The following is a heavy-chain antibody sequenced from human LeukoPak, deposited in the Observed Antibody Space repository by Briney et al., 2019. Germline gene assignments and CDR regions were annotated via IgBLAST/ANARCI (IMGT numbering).Heavy chain of an antibody. CDR2: INPSGGST. CDR1: GYTLTELS. V-gene: IGHV1-2*02. CDR3: ARTEDIVVVPAAIRGRYFDY. Sequence: ASVKVSCKVSGYTLTELSMHWVRQAPGQGLEWMGIINPSGGSTSYAQKFQGRVTMTRDTSISTAYMELSRLRSDDTAVYYCARTEDIVVVPAAIRGRYFDYWGQGTLVTVSS. D-gene: IGHD2-2*02. J-gene: IGHJ4*02.